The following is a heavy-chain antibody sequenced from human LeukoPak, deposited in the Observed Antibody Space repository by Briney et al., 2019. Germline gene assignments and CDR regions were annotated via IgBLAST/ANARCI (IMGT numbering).Heavy chain of an antibody. CDR1: GGSISSYY. CDR2: IYYSGST. CDR3: ARIGHEDYYFDY. Sequence: PSETLSLTCTVSGGSISSYYWSWIRQPPGKGLEWIGYIYYSGSTNYNPSLKSRVTISVDTSRNQFSLKLSSVTAADTAVYYCARIGHEDYYFDYWGQGTLVTVSS. J-gene: IGHJ4*02. V-gene: IGHV4-59*01.